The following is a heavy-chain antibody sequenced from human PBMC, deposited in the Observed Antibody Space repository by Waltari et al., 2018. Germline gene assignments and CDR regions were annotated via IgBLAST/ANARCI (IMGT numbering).Heavy chain of an antibody. CDR1: GYTFTEFY. CDR2: MSPYSGDS. CDR3: VSKNGSSSDY. V-gene: IGHV1-2*06. Sequence: QVQLVQSRAEVKKPGASVKVSCKTSGYTFTEFYIHWVRQAPGKGLEWMGRMSPYSGDSNYAQNFQGRVTMTKETSISTAYMDLSRLTFDDTAVYYCVSKNGSSSDYWGQGTLVTVSS. J-gene: IGHJ4*02. D-gene: IGHD6-6*01.